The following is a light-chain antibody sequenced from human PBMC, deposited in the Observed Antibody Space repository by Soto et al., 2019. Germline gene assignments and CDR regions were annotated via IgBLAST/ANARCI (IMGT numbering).Light chain of an antibody. CDR1: QSFSSW. J-gene: IGKJ1*01. CDR3: QQYDRASWT. Sequence: IQLTNSPSTLSASVGARVFITCRASQSFSSWLAWYQQKPGKAPNLLIYRASTLKSGIPSRFSGSGSGTEFTLTISSLQPDDFATYYCQQYDRASWTFGPGTKVEIK. CDR2: RAS. V-gene: IGKV1-5*03.